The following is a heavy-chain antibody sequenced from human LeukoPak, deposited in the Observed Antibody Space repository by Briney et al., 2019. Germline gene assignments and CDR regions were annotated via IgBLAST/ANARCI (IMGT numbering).Heavy chain of an antibody. CDR2: IYYSGST. J-gene: IGHJ4*02. D-gene: IGHD4-17*01. CDR3: ARVTGDYPKYHYDY. CDR1: GGSISSSSYY. V-gene: IGHV4-39*07. Sequence: SETLSLTCTVSGGSISSSSYYWGWIRQPPGKGLEWIGSIYYSGSTNYNPSVRSRVTISIDTSKNQFSLNLSSMTTADTAVYYCARVTGDYPKYHYDYWGQGTLVAVSS.